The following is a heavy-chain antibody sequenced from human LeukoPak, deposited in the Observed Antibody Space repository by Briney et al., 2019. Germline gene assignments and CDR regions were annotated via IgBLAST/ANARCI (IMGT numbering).Heavy chain of an antibody. CDR3: AREEYHFDY. CDR1: GFTFSTYP. V-gene: IGHV3-30*01. Sequence: GRSLRLSCAASGFTFSTYPMHWVRQAPGKGLEWVAAMSYDGSNKYYADSVKGRFTISRDNSKNTLYLQMNSLRAEDTAVYFCAREEYHFDYWGQGTLVTVSS. D-gene: IGHD6-6*01. J-gene: IGHJ4*02. CDR2: MSYDGSNK.